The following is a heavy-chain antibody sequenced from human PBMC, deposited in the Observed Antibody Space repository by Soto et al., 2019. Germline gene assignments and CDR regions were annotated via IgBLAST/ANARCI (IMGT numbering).Heavy chain of an antibody. CDR3: ARDEAVAATPIAY. CDR2: IIPILGIA. D-gene: IGHD6-19*01. J-gene: IGHJ4*02. Sequence: QVQLVQSGAEVKKPGSSVKVSCKASGGTFSSYTISWVRQAPGQGLEWMGRIIPILGIANYEQKVQGRVTITADKSTSTAYMELSSLSSEATAVYYCARDEAVAATPIAYWGQGTLVTVSS. V-gene: IGHV1-69*08. CDR1: GGTFSSYT.